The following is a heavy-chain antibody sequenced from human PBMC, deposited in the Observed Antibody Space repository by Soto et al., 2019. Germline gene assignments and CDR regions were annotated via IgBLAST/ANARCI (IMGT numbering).Heavy chain of an antibody. D-gene: IGHD1-26*01. CDR1: GFTFSSYA. CDR2: ISYDGSNK. J-gene: IGHJ5*02. CDR3: AREVYSGSYLRWFDP. Sequence: QVQLVESGGGVVQPGRSLRLSCAASGFTFSSYAMHWVRQAPGKGLEWVAVISYDGSNKYYADSVKGRFTISRDNSKNTLYLQMNSLRAEDTTVYYCAREVYSGSYLRWFDPWGQGTLVTVSS. V-gene: IGHV3-30-3*01.